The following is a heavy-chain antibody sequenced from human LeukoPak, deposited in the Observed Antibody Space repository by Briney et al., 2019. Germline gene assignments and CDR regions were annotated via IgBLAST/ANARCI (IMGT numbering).Heavy chain of an antibody. Sequence: GGSLRLSCAASGFTFDDYGMSWVRQAPGKGLEWVSYISSSGSTIYYADSVKGRFTISRDDAKNSLYLQMNSLRAEDTAVYYCARDSYGDYGFVYYMDVWGKGTTVTISS. J-gene: IGHJ6*03. CDR3: ARDSYGDYGFVYYMDV. V-gene: IGHV3-48*03. D-gene: IGHD4-17*01. CDR2: ISSSGSTI. CDR1: GFTFDDYG.